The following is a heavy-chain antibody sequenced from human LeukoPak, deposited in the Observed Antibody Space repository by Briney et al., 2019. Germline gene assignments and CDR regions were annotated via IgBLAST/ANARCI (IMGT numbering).Heavy chain of an antibody. D-gene: IGHD3-16*01. CDR1: GFTFSTYS. J-gene: IGHJ6*02. CDR3: ARAYGMDV. V-gene: IGHV3-21*01. CDR2: INSGSTHR. Sequence: PGGSLRLSCAASGFTFSTYSMNWVRQAPGKGLEWVSSINSGSTHRYYADSVKGRFTISRDNAKNSLYLQMNNLRAEDTAVYYCARAYGMDVWGQGTTVTVSS.